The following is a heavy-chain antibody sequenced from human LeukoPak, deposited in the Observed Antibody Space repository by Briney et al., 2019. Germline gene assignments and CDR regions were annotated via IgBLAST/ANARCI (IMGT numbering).Heavy chain of an antibody. CDR1: GFSLSNYY. CDR2: IYSGGDK. Sequence: GGSLSLSCVASGFSLSNYYMSWVRQAPGKGLEWVSLIYSGGDKRYAASVMGGFTISRDNSKNTLYLQMHSLRVEDTAVYYCGGYSSLDHWGQGTLVTVSS. J-gene: IGHJ4*02. V-gene: IGHV3-53*01. D-gene: IGHD3-22*01. CDR3: GGYSSLDH.